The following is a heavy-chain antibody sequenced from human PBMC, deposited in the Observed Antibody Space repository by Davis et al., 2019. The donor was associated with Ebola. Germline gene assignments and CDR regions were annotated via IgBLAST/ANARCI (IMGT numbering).Heavy chain of an antibody. V-gene: IGHV3-64*01. CDR2: ISSNGGST. D-gene: IGHD3-3*01. Sequence: GESLKISCAASGFTFSSYGMHWVRQAPGKGLEYVSAISSNGGSTYYANSVKGRFTISRDNSKNTLYLQMGSLRAEDTAVYYCARDRPTFDDFWSGYFGYWGQGTLVTVSS. CDR3: ARDRPTFDDFWSGYFGY. J-gene: IGHJ4*02. CDR1: GFTFSSYG.